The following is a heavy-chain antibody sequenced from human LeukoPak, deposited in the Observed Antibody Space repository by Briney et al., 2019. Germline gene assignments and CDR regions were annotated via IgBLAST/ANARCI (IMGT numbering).Heavy chain of an antibody. Sequence: GASVKVSCKASGYTFTSYDINWVRQATGQGLEWMGWMNPNSGNTGYAQKFQGRVTMTRNTSISTAYMELSSLRSEDTAVYYCARGQVNGSGSYYKVGRYNWFDPWGQGTLATVSS. CDR1: GYTFTSYD. J-gene: IGHJ5*02. D-gene: IGHD3-10*01. CDR2: MNPNSGNT. CDR3: ARGQVNGSGSYYKVGRYNWFDP. V-gene: IGHV1-8*01.